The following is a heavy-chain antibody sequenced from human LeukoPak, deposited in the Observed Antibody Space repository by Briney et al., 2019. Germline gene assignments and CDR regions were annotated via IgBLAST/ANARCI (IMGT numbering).Heavy chain of an antibody. J-gene: IGHJ4*02. CDR3: AKISGSGSSLSDY. V-gene: IGHV3-23*01. Sequence: GGSLRLSCAASGFTFSSFVMSWVRQAPGKGLEWVSSIGGSGGGTYYADSVKGRFTISRDNSKNTLYLLMNSLRGDDTALYYCAKISGSGSSLSDYWGQGTLVTVSS. CDR2: IGGSGGGT. D-gene: IGHD6-13*01. CDR1: GFTFSSFV.